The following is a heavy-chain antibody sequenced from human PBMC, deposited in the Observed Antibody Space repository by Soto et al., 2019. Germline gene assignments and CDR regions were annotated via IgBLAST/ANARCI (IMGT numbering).Heavy chain of an antibody. CDR3: AREGPIQLCPDY. Sequence: ASVKVSCKASGYTFTSYAMHWVRQAPGQRLEWMGWINAGNGNTKYSQKFQGRVTITRDTSASTAYMELSSLRSEDTAVYYCAREGPIQLCPDYWGQGTLVTVSS. J-gene: IGHJ4*02. V-gene: IGHV1-3*01. CDR1: GYTFTSYA. CDR2: INAGNGNT. D-gene: IGHD5-18*01.